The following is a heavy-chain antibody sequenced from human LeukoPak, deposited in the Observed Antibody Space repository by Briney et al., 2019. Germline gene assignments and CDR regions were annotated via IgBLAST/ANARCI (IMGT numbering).Heavy chain of an antibody. CDR1: GFTFSSYG. CDR2: IRYDGSNK. D-gene: IGHD3-9*01. Sequence: HPGGSLRLSCAASGFTFSSYGMHWVRQAPGKGLEWVAFIRYDGSNKYYADSVKGRFTISRDNSKNTLYLQMNSLRAEDTAVYYCAKDHRYFDWLSPRYYFDYWGQGTLVTVSS. J-gene: IGHJ4*02. V-gene: IGHV3-30*02. CDR3: AKDHRYFDWLSPRYYFDY.